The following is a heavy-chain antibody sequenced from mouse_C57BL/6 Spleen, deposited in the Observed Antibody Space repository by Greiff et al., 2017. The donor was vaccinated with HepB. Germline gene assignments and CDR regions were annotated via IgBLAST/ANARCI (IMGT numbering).Heavy chain of an antibody. CDR3: ARSHYGSSYWYFDV. V-gene: IGHV1-80*01. D-gene: IGHD1-1*01. Sequence: VQLQQSGAELVKPGASVKISCKASGYAFSSYWMNWVKQRPGKGLEWIGQIYPGDGDTNYNGKFKGKATLTADKSSSTAYMQLRSLTSEDSAVYFCARSHYGSSYWYFDVWGTGTTVTVSS. J-gene: IGHJ1*03. CDR1: GYAFSSYW. CDR2: IYPGDGDT.